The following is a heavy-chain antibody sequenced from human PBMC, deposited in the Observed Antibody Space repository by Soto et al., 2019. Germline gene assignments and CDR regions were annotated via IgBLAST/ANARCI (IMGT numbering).Heavy chain of an antibody. CDR3: ARDKARYGGGGSCYSLDY. CDR1: GYTFTGYY. D-gene: IGHD2-15*01. J-gene: IGHJ4*02. CDR2: INPNSGGT. Sequence: QVQLVQSGAEVKKPGASVKVSCKASGYTFTGYYMHWVRQAPGQGLEWMGWINPNSGGTNYAQKFQGWVTMTRDTASSTAYMELSRLRSDDTAVYYCARDKARYGGGGSCYSLDYWGQGTLVTVSS. V-gene: IGHV1-2*04.